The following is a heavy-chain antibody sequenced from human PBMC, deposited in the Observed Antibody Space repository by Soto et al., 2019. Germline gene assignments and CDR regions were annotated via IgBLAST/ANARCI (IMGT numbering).Heavy chain of an antibody. V-gene: IGHV4-30-4*01. CDR2: IYYSGST. D-gene: IGHD3-22*01. CDR3: ARAPFTYYYDSGGFYYDY. J-gene: IGHJ4*02. Sequence: SETLSLTCTVSGGSISSGDYYWSWIRQPPGKGLEWIGYIYYSGSTYYNPSLKSRVTISVDTSKTQFPLKLSSVTAADPAVYSCARAPFTYYYDSGGFYYDYGGKGTLVTVPS. CDR1: GGSISSGDYY.